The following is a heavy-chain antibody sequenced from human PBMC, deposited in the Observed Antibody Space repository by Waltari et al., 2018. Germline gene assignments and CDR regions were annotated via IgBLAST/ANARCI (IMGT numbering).Heavy chain of an antibody. V-gene: IGHV3-74*03. J-gene: IGHJ5*02. CDR3: ARAYSGKKNPKES. CDR1: GFTFSSHW. CDR2: INTDGCDT. D-gene: IGHD4-4*01. Sequence: EVQLVESGGGLVQPGGSLRLSCAASGFTFSSHWMHWVRQAPGKGLVWVSRINTDGCDTAYADSVRGRFTISRDNAKNTLFLQMNSLRVEDTAVYYCARAYSGKKNPKESWGQGTLVTVSS.